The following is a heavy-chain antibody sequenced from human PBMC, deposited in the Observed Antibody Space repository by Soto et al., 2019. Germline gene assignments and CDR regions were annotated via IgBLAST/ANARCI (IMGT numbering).Heavy chain of an antibody. Sequence: SETLSLTCVVSGYSISSGHYWGWIRQPPGKGLEWTGNIYHSGNTYYNPSLKSRVTISVDTSKNQFSLKLSSVTAADTAVYYCALDSSGYYASLSMDVWGQGTTVTVSS. V-gene: IGHV4-38-2*01. CDR2: IYHSGNT. CDR3: ALDSSGYYASLSMDV. J-gene: IGHJ6*02. D-gene: IGHD3-22*01. CDR1: GYSISSGHY.